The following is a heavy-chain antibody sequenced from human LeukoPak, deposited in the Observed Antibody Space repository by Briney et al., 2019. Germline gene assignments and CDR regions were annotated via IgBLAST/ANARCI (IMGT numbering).Heavy chain of an antibody. D-gene: IGHD5-18*01. CDR3: VRGNGYSNGPYYQYAMDV. CDR1: GFTVSNNY. Sequence: PGGSLRLSCAASGFTVSNNYMSWVRQAPGKGPEWVSVIYIGGNTYYADSVKGRFTISRDNSKNTLHVQMNSLRAEGTAVYYCVRGNGYSNGPYYQYAMDVWGQGTTVTVSS. CDR2: IYIGGNT. V-gene: IGHV3-53*01. J-gene: IGHJ6*02.